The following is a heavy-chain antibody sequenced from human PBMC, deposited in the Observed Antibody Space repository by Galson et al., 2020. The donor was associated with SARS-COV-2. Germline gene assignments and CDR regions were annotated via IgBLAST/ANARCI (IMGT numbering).Heavy chain of an antibody. V-gene: IGHV3-23*03. J-gene: IGHJ6*03. CDR3: ARFYYHYYMDV. CDR1: GFSFSNYA. CDR2: IYSGGST. Sequence: GGSLRLSCAASGFSFSNYAMTWVRQAPGKGLEWVSVIYSGGSTYYADSVKGRFTISRDIYNHALFLQMSSLRADDTAVYYCARFYYHYYMDVWGKGTTVFISS.